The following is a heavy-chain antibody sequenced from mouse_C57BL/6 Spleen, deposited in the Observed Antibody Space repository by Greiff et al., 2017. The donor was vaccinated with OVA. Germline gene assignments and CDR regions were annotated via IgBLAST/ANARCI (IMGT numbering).Heavy chain of an antibody. Sequence: VQLQQSGAELVKPGASVKISCKASGYAFSSYWMNWVKQRPGKGLEWIGQIYPGDGDTNYNGKFKGKATLTADKSSSTAYMQLSSLTSEDSAVYFCARDWAAQGSDYWGQGTTLTVSS. CDR3: ARDWAAQGSDY. V-gene: IGHV1-80*01. CDR1: GYAFSSYW. D-gene: IGHD3-2*02. J-gene: IGHJ2*01. CDR2: IYPGDGDT.